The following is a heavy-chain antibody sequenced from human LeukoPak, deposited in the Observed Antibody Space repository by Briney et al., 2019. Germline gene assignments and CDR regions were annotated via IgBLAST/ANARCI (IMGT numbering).Heavy chain of an antibody. V-gene: IGHV4-59*08. Sequence: SETLSLTCTVSGDSISSYYWSWIRQPPGKGLEWIGNIYYSGSTNYNPSLQSRVTISVDMSKNQFSLKLSSVTAADTAVYYCARHPELYFFDYWGQGTLVTVSS. D-gene: IGHD3-10*01. J-gene: IGHJ4*02. CDR3: ARHPELYFFDY. CDR1: GDSISSYY. CDR2: IYYSGST.